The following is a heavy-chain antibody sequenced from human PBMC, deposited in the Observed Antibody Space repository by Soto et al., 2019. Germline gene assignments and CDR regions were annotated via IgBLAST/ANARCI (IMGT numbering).Heavy chain of an antibody. CDR2: ISSSSSYI. Sequence: PGGSLRLSCAASGFTFSSYSMNWVRQAPGKGLEWVSSISSSSSYIYYADSVKGRFTISRDNAKNSLYLQMNSLRAEDTAVYYCAGEGDGYNSYYFDYWGQGTLVTVSS. D-gene: IGHD5-12*01. J-gene: IGHJ4*02. CDR1: GFTFSSYS. CDR3: AGEGDGYNSYYFDY. V-gene: IGHV3-21*01.